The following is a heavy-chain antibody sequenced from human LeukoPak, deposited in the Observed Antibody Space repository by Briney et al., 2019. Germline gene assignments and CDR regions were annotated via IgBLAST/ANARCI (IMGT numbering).Heavy chain of an antibody. Sequence: ASVRVSCKASRYTFTGSYMHWVRQAPAQGLEWMGWVNPNSRGTNYAQKFQGRVTMTRDTSISTAYMELSRLRSDDTAMYYCARDLWSGSNDYYYMDVWGKGTTVTVSS. CDR2: VNPNSRGT. D-gene: IGHD3-3*01. V-gene: IGHV1-2*02. J-gene: IGHJ6*03. CDR3: ARDLWSGSNDYYYMDV. CDR1: RYTFTGSY.